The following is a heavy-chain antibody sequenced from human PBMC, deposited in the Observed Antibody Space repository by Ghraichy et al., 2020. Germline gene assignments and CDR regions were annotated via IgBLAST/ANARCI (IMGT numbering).Heavy chain of an antibody. J-gene: IGHJ4*02. Sequence: GESLNISCAASGFTFSSYSMNWVRQAPGKGLEWVSSISSSSSYIYYADSVKGRFTISRDNAKNSLYLQMNSLRAEDTAVYYCARARGYSYGHFDYWGQGTLVTVSS. CDR2: ISSSSSYI. D-gene: IGHD5-18*01. CDR1: GFTFSSYS. CDR3: ARARGYSYGHFDY. V-gene: IGHV3-21*01.